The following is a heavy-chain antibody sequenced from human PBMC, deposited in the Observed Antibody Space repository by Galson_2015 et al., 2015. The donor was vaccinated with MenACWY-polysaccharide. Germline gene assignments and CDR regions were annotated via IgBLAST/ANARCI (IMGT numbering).Heavy chain of an antibody. CDR3: ARDPHCGAGCSIHDAFDV. V-gene: IGHV3-74*01. Sequence: SLRLSCAASGLTFSNWWMTWVRQAPGKGLEWVASIKKDGSSTSYADSVKGRFTVSRDNAKNTVYLQMNSLRVEDTAVYYCARDPHCGAGCSIHDAFDVWGQGTKVTVSS. J-gene: IGHJ3*01. D-gene: IGHD2-21*02. CDR1: GLTFSNWW. CDR2: IKKDGSST.